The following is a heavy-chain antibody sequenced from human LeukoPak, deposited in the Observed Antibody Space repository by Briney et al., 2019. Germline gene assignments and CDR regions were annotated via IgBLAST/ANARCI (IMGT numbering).Heavy chain of an antibody. V-gene: IGHV4-39*02. Sequence: SETLSLTCTVSGGSMTNSTYYWGWIRQPPGKGLEWIGSIYYSGSTYYNPSFKSRITISVDTSKNQFSLKLSSVTAADTAVYYCARDIGVGYSTGGVMGRFDYWGQGTLVTVSS. CDR2: IYYSGST. CDR3: ARDIGVGYSTGGVMGRFDY. D-gene: IGHD2-8*02. CDR1: GGSMTNSTYY. J-gene: IGHJ4*02.